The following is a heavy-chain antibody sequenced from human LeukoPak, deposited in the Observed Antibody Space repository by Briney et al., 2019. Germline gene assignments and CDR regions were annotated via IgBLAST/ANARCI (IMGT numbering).Heavy chain of an antibody. D-gene: IGHD2-21*02. V-gene: IGHV1-69*01. J-gene: IGHJ4*02. CDR1: GGTFSKYT. Sequence: SVKVSCKASGGTFSKYTSSWVRQRPGQELEWMGGITPLFGTADYAQKFQGRVTITADESASTAYMELRSLRSDDTAVYYCARQLFRVTGFDYWGQGTLVTVSS. CDR2: ITPLFGTA. CDR3: ARQLFRVTGFDY.